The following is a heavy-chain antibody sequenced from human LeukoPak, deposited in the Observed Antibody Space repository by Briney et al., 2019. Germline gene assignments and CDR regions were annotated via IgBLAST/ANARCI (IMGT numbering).Heavy chain of an antibody. CDR2: INSNSGGT. Sequence: GASVKVSCKASGYTFTGYYMHWVRQAPGQGLEWMGWINSNSGGTNYAQKFQGRVTMTRDTSISTAYMELSRLRSDDTAVYYCARDSDSGYDYRFDYWGQGTLVTVSS. J-gene: IGHJ4*02. CDR1: GYTFTGYY. CDR3: ARDSDSGYDYRFDY. D-gene: IGHD5-12*01. V-gene: IGHV1-2*02.